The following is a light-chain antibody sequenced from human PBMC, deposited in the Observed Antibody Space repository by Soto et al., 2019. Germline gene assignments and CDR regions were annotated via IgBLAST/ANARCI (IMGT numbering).Light chain of an antibody. CDR1: QSVDSY. CDR3: QHRSNWPPT. CDR2: DAS. V-gene: IGKV3-11*01. J-gene: IGKJ1*01. Sequence: EIVLTQSPATLSLSPGERATLSCRASQSVDSYLAWYQQKVGQAPRLLIYDASNRATGIPARFRGSGSGTDFTLTISRLEPEDFAVYYCQHRSNWPPTFGQGTKVEIK.